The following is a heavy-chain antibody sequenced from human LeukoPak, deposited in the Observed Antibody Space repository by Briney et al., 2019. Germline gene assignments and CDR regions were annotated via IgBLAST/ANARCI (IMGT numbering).Heavy chain of an antibody. CDR1: GFTFSFYW. J-gene: IGHJ5*02. Sequence: PGGSLRLSCAASGFTFSFYWMSWVRQAPGKGLEWVANIKKDGSEEYYVDSVKGRFTITRDNAKNSLYLQMNSLRAEDTAVYYCARAIRITMVRGGNWFDPWGQGTLVTVSS. CDR3: ARAIRITMVRGGNWFDP. V-gene: IGHV3-7*04. CDR2: IKKDGSEE. D-gene: IGHD3-10*01.